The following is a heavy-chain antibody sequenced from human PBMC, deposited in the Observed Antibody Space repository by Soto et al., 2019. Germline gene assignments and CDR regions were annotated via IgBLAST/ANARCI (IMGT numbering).Heavy chain of an antibody. CDR3: ARLRVVVPAAALGFDP. J-gene: IGHJ5*02. Sequence: QLQLQESDPGLVKPSETLSLTCTVSGGSISSSSYYWGWIRQPPGKGLEWIGSIYYSGSTYYNPSLKSRVTISVDTSKNQFSLKLSSVTAADTAVYYCARLRVVVPAAALGFDPWGQGTLVTVSS. D-gene: IGHD2-2*01. CDR1: GGSISSSSYY. CDR2: IYYSGST. V-gene: IGHV4-39*01.